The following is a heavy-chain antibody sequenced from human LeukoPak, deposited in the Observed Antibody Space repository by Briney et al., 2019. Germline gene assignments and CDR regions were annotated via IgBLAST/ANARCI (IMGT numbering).Heavy chain of an antibody. CDR3: ARDVWYGDSGDYFDC. CDR2: IKQDGSEK. CDR1: GFTFSSYS. J-gene: IGHJ4*02. D-gene: IGHD4-17*01. Sequence: GGSLRLSCAASGFTFSSYSMSWVRQAPGKGLEWVANIKQDGSEKYYLDSVKGRFTISRDNAKNSLYLQMNSLSAEDTSVYYCARDVWYGDSGDYFDCWGQGTLVTVSS. V-gene: IGHV3-7*01.